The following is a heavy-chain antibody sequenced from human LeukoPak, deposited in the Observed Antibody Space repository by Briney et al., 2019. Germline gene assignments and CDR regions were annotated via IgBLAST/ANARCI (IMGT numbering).Heavy chain of an antibody. CDR2: MNPNSGNT. V-gene: IGHV1-8*03. CDR1: GYTFTGYD. CDR3: VKVSYYYDSSGYYVMYYFDY. D-gene: IGHD3-22*01. Sequence: ASVKVSCKASGYTFTGYDINWVRQATGQGLEWMGWMNPNSGNTGYAQKFQGRVTITRNTSISTAYMELSSLRSEDTAVYYCVKVSYYYDSSGYYVMYYFDYWGQGTLVTVSS. J-gene: IGHJ4*02.